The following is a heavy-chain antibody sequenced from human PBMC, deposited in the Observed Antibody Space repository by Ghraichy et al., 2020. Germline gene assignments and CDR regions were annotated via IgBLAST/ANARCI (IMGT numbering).Heavy chain of an antibody. CDR3: ARGTFDYSREDHGGAFDY. CDR1: GFTFSAYE. D-gene: IGHD6-13*01. CDR2: IAGSRDTI. J-gene: IGHJ4*02. Sequence: LTLTCAASGFTFSAYEMNWVRQAPGKGLEWVSYIAGSRDTIYYADSVRGRFTISRDNATNSLFLQMNSLRAEDTATYYCARGTFDYSREDHGGAFDYWGQGTLVTVSS. V-gene: IGHV3-48*03.